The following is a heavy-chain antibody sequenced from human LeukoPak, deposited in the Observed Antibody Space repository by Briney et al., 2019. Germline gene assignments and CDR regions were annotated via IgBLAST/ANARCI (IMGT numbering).Heavy chain of an antibody. V-gene: IGHV4-39*01. CDR1: GGSISSGSYY. J-gene: IGHJ4*02. CDR3: ARGSGSPDYFDY. D-gene: IGHD3-10*01. Sequence: SETLSLTCTVSGGSISSGSYYWGWIRQPPGKGLEWIGRIYYSGSTYYNPSLQSRVTISIDTSRNQFSLKLSSVTAADTAVYYCARGSGSPDYFDYWGQGTLVTVSS. CDR2: IYYSGST.